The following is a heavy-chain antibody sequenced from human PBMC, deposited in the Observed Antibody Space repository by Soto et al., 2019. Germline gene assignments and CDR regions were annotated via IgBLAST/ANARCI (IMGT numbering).Heavy chain of an antibody. CDR2: IYYSGST. J-gene: IGHJ4*02. CDR3: AREEVVSSKQHLVLSYFDY. V-gene: IGHV4-31*03. Sequence: QVRLQESGPGLVKPSQTLSLTCTVSGGSISSGGYYWSWIRQHPGKGLEWIGYIYYSGSTYYNPSLKIRVTISVDTSKNQFSLKLSSVTSADTAVYYCAREEVVSSKQHLVLSYFDYWGQGTLVTVSS. D-gene: IGHD6-13*01. CDR1: GGSISSGGYY.